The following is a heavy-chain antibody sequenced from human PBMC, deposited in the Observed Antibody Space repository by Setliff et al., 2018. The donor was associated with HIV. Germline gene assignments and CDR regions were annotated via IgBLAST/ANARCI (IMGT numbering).Heavy chain of an antibody. D-gene: IGHD5-18*01. V-gene: IGHV4-4*02. CDR3: AAWGPRYSYAPYFFDS. J-gene: IGHJ4*02. Sequence: SETLSLTCEVSGAPVTDSNWWNWVRQPPGKGLEWIGEAYHTGSTNYSPSLKSRVTISVDASRNQFSLRLSSVTAADTAVYYCAAWGPRYSYAPYFFDSWGQGTLITVSS. CDR2: AYHTGST. CDR1: GAPVTDSNW.